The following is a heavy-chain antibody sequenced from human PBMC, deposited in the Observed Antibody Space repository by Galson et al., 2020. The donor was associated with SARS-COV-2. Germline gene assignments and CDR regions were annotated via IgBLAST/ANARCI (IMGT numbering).Heavy chain of an antibody. Sequence: GSLRLSCAASGFTFSSYSMNWVRQAPGKGLEWVSSISSSSSYIYYANSLKGRFTISRDNAKNSLYLQMNSLRAEDTAVYYCARDTSLVVTAIPWSFDLWGRGTLVTVSS. J-gene: IGHJ2*01. V-gene: IGHV3-21*01. CDR2: ISSSSSYI. CDR3: ARDTSLVVTAIPWSFDL. D-gene: IGHD2-21*02. CDR1: GFTFSSYS.